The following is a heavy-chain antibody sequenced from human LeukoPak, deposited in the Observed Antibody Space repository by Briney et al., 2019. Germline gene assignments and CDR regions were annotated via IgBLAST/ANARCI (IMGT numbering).Heavy chain of an antibody. CDR1: GFMFSNYA. CDR2: ISDSGAST. Sequence: GGSLRLSCAASGFMFSNYAMSWVRQAPGKGLEWVSTISDSGASTYYADSVKGRFTISRDNSKNTLYLHMNSLRVEDTAVYYCAKRLFSSGWSAFDIWGRGTMVTVSS. V-gene: IGHV3-23*01. D-gene: IGHD6-19*01. J-gene: IGHJ3*02. CDR3: AKRLFSSGWSAFDI.